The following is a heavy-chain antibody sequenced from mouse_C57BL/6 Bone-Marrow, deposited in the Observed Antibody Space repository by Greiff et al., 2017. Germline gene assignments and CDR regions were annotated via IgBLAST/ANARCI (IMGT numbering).Heavy chain of an antibody. V-gene: IGHV7-1*01. CDR3: ARDANYGGFAY. CDR1: GFTFSDFY. D-gene: IGHD1-1*01. Sequence: EVLLVESGGGLVQSGRSLRLSCATSGFTFSDFYMEWVRQAPGKGLEWIVASRNKANDYTTEYSASVKGRFIVSRDTSQSILYLQMNALRAEDSAVYYCARDANYGGFAYWGQGTLVTVSA. CDR2: SRNKANDYTT. J-gene: IGHJ3*01.